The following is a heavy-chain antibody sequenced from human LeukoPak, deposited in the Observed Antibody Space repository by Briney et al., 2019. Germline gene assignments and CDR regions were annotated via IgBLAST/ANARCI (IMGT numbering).Heavy chain of an antibody. V-gene: IGHV1-69*04. Sequence: APVKVSCKASGGTFSSYAISWVRQAPGQGLEWMGRIIPILGIANYAQKFQGRVTITADKSTSTAYMELSSLRSEDTAVYYCARVGYSSGWYSTHFDYWSQGTLVTVSS. J-gene: IGHJ4*02. CDR2: IIPILGIA. CDR3: ARVGYSSGWYSTHFDY. CDR1: GGTFSSYA. D-gene: IGHD6-19*01.